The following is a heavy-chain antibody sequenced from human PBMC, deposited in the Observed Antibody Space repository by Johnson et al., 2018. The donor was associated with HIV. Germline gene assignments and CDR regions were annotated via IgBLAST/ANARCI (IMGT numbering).Heavy chain of an antibody. J-gene: IGHJ3*02. Sequence: QVQLVESGGGLVQPGGSLRLSCAASGFTFSSYAMSWVRQAPGKGLEWVAVISFDGNNTSYADSLKGRFTISRNNSKNTLYLQMNNLRAEDKAIYDCARDQGASGSYFLFGVRDPFDIGGLGTMVTVSS. CDR2: ISFDGNNT. V-gene: IGHV3-30*04. CDR1: GFTFSSYA. CDR3: ARDQGASGSYFLFGVRDPFDI. D-gene: IGHD2/OR15-2a*01.